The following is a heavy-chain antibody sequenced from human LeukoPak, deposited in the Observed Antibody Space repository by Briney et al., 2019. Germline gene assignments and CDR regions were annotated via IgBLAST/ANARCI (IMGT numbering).Heavy chain of an antibody. V-gene: IGHV3-9*01. Sequence: PGRSLRLSCAASGFTFHHYAIHWVRQVPGKGLEWVSGISWNSAYIGYADSVKGRLTISRDNAKNSVYLQMNSLRAEDTALYYCAKDKAPLYSGYDWDLDFWGQGTMVTVSS. D-gene: IGHD5-12*01. CDR1: GFTFHHYA. CDR3: AKDKAPLYSGYDWDLDF. CDR2: ISWNSAYI. J-gene: IGHJ4*02.